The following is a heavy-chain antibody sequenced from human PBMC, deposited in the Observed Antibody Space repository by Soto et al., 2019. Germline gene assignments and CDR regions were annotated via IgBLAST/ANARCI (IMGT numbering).Heavy chain of an antibody. D-gene: IGHD1-26*01. CDR2: IIAGSGNT. CDR1: GFTFTSSA. V-gene: IGHV1-58*01. J-gene: IGHJ2*01. CDR3: AAARHLECELLFRNSFGL. Sequence: ASVKVSCKASGFTFTSSAVQWVRQARGQRLEWMGWIIAGSGNTNYAQKFQERVTVTRDMSTSTAYMELSSLRSEDTAVYYCAAARHLECELLFRNSFGLWGRGTMLTVS.